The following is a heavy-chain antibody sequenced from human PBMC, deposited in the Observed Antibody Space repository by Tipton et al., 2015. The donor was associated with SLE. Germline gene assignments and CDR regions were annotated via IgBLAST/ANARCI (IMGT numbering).Heavy chain of an antibody. D-gene: IGHD4-11*01. CDR1: GYTFTSYG. CDR3: ARDHSNPGWYYYGMDV. J-gene: IGHJ6*02. Sequence: QSGAEVKKPGASVKASCKASGYTFTSYGISWVRQAPGQGLEWMGWISAYNGNTNYAQKLQGRVTMATDTSTSTAYMELRSLRSDDTAVYYCARDHSNPGWYYYGMDVWGQGTTVTVSS. CDR2: ISAYNGNT. V-gene: IGHV1-18*01.